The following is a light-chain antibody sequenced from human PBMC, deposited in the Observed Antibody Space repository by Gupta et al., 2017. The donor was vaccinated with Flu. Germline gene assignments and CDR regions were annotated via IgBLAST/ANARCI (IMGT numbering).Light chain of an antibody. CDR3: QSYDSRSGLV. J-gene: IGLJ2*01. Sequence: QSVLTQPPSGSGAPGQRVTISCTGSSSNIGSGYDVHWYQQRPGTAPNLLIYRQTSWPSGVPDRFSGSTSGTAASLAVTGLQTEEEAYYYCQSYDSRSGLVFGGGTKLTVL. V-gene: IGLV1-40*01. CDR1: SSNIGSGYD. CDR2: RQT.